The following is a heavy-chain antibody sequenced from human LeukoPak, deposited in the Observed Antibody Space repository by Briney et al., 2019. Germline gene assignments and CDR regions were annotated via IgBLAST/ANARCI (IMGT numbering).Heavy chain of an antibody. CDR2: ISSSSSTI. D-gene: IGHD3-22*01. CDR3: ARDRDSSGYYGFDY. Sequence: GGSLTLSCAASGFTFSSYSMNWVRQAPGKGLDWVSYISSSSSTIYYADSVKGRFTISRDNAKNSLYLQMNSLRAEDTAVYYCARDRDSSGYYGFDYWGQGTLVTVSS. CDR1: GFTFSSYS. V-gene: IGHV3-48*01. J-gene: IGHJ4*02.